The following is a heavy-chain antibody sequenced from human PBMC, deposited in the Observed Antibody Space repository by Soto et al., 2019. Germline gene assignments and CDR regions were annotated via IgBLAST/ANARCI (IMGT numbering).Heavy chain of an antibody. Sequence: QVQLQESGPGLVKPSETLSLTCTVSGGSVSSGSYYWSWIRQPPGKGLEWIGYIYYSGSTNYNPSLKSRVTISVDTSKNQFSLKLSSVTAADTAVYYCARWGRGGWWLGPLDYWGQGTLVTVSS. CDR3: ARWGRGGWWLGPLDY. D-gene: IGHD6-19*01. CDR2: IYYSGST. V-gene: IGHV4-61*01. CDR1: GGSVSSGSYY. J-gene: IGHJ4*02.